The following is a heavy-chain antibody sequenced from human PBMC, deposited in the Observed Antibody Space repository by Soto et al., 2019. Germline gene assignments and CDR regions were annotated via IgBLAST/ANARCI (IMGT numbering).Heavy chain of an antibody. J-gene: IGHJ4*02. D-gene: IGHD2-15*01. CDR3: ARDRGCSGGICYRDLGY. CDR2: ISSSSSYT. CDR1: GFTFSDYY. Sequence: PGGSLRLSCAASGFTFSDYYMSWIRQAPGKGLEWVSYISSSSSYTNYADSVKGRFTISRDNAKNSLYLQMNSLRAEDTAVYYCARDRGCSGGICYRDLGYWGQGTLVTVSS. V-gene: IGHV3-11*05.